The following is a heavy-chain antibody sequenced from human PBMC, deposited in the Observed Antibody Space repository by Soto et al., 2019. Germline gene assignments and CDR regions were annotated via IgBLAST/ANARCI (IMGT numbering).Heavy chain of an antibody. CDR3: ARGADLGEWGDHYFDY. V-gene: IGHV3-30-3*01. CDR1: GFTFSSYA. J-gene: IGHJ4*02. D-gene: IGHD1-26*01. CDR2: ISYDGSNK. Sequence: GGSLRLSCAASGFTFSSYAMHWVRQAPGKGLEWVAVISYDGSNKYYADSVKGRFTISRDNSKNTLYLQMNSLRAEDTAVYYCARGADLGEWGDHYFDYWGQGTLVTVSS.